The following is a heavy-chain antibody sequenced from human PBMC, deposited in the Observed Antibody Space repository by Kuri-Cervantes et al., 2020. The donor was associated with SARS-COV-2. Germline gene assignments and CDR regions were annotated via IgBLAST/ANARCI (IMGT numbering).Heavy chain of an antibody. CDR3: TKPGRGWLLRYYFDS. V-gene: IGHV3-23*01. Sequence: GGSLRLSCAASGFTFSAYPMTWVRQSPGMGLEWVSSISDNGDTTYYTDSVKGRFTISRDNSKKILYLQMNSLRADDTALYYCTKPGRGWLLRYYFDSWGQGTLVTVSS. J-gene: IGHJ4*02. D-gene: IGHD3-16*01. CDR1: GFTFSAYP. CDR2: ISDNGDTT.